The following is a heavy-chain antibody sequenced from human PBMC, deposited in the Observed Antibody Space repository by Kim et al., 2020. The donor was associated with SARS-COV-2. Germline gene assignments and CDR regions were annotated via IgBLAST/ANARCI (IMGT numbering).Heavy chain of an antibody. CDR3: ARDARGIAVAGGNGYFEP. Sequence: SETLSLTCTVSGGSISSYYWSWIRQPPGKGLEWIGYIYYSGSTNYNPSLKSRVTISVDTSKNQFSLKLSSVTAADTAVYYCARDARGIAVAGGNGYFEPWGAGTLFT. CDR1: GGSISSYY. J-gene: IGHJ2*01. V-gene: IGHV4-59*01. D-gene: IGHD6-19*01. CDR2: IYYSGST.